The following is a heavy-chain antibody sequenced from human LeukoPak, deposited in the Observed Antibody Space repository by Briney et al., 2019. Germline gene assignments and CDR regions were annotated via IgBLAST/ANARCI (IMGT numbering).Heavy chain of an antibody. V-gene: IGHV3-30*02. J-gene: IGHJ3*02. CDR2: IWYGGSNK. CDR1: GFTFSSYG. D-gene: IGHD4-23*01. Sequence: PGGSLRLSCAASGFTFSSYGMHWVRQAPGKGLEWVAVIWYGGSNKYYADSAKGRFTISRDNSKNTLYLQMNSLRAEDTAVYYCAKGYGGNPQDAFDIWGQGTMVTVSS. CDR3: AKGYGGNPQDAFDI.